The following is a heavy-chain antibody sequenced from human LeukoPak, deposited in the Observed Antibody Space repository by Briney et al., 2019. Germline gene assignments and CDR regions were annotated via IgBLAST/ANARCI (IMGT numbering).Heavy chain of an antibody. CDR3: ARGPYSSGWYGPVDY. J-gene: IGHJ4*02. D-gene: IGHD6-19*01. CDR1: GGSISSYY. CDR2: IYYSGST. V-gene: IGHV4-59*01. Sequence: SVTLSLTCTVSGGSISSYYWSWIRQPPGKGLEWIGYIYYSGSTNYNPSLKSRVTISVDTSKNQFSLKLSSVTAADTAVYYCARGPYSSGWYGPVDYWGQGTLVTVSS.